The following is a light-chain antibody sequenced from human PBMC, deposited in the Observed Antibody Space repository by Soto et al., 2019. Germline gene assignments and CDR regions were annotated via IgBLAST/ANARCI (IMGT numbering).Light chain of an antibody. CDR3: AAWDDSLTGHV. V-gene: IGLV1-44*01. J-gene: IGLJ1*01. CDR1: SSNIGTSS. Sequence: QSALTQPHSASGTPGQRVTISCSGGSSNIGTSSVHWFQQLPGTAPKLLISTTNQRPSGVPERFSGSKSGTSASLAISGLQSEDYVDYYCAAWDDSLTGHVFGTGTNVTV. CDR2: TTN.